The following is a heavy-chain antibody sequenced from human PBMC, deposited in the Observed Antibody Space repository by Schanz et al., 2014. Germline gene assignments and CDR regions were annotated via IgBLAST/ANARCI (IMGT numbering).Heavy chain of an antibody. CDR1: GFTFSTYW. V-gene: IGHV3-66*01. Sequence: EVQLVESGGGLVQPGGSLRLSCAASGFTFSTYWMSWVRQAPGKGLEPVSVTYLGGNTDYADSVKGRFTISRDDSKNTLHLQMNSLRSEDTAVYYCAKVWGSDYFYPFDYWGQGTLVTVSS. CDR3: AKVWGSDYFYPFDY. J-gene: IGHJ4*02. D-gene: IGHD3-22*01. CDR2: TYLGGNT.